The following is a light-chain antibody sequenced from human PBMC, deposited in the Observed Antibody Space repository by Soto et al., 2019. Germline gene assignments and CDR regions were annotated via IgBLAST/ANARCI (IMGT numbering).Light chain of an antibody. J-gene: IGKJ3*01. CDR3: QRYGTSAL. V-gene: IGKV3-20*01. CDR1: QSVSDSY. CDR2: AS. Sequence: EIVLTQSPGTLSLSPGERATLSCRASQSVSDSYLAWYQQKPGQAPRLLIYASSRATGMPDRFSGSGSGTDFTLTISRLEPEDFAVYYCQRYGTSALFGPGTKVDIK.